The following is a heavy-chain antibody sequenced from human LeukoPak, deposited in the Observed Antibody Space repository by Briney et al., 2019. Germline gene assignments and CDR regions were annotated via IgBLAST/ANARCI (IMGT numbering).Heavy chain of an antibody. V-gene: IGHV4-39*01. D-gene: IGHD2-21*01. CDR3: GRHLWAINTFYFDY. CDR2: IYYSGST. Sequence: PSETLSLTCTVSGGSISSSSDHWGWIRQPPGKGLEWIGSIYYSGSTHYNPSLKSRVTISVDTSKNQFSLKLSSVTAADTAVYYCGRHLWAINTFYFDYWGQGTPVTVSS. J-gene: IGHJ4*02. CDR1: GGSISSSSDH.